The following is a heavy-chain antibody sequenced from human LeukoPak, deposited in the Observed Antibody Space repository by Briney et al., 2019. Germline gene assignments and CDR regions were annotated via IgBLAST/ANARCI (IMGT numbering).Heavy chain of an antibody. V-gene: IGHV1-2*02. CDR3: ARVGYCSGGSCYSQGWFDP. CDR2: INPNSGGT. J-gene: IGHJ5*02. D-gene: IGHD2-15*01. CDR1: GYTFTGYY. Sequence: ASVKVSCKASGYTFTGYYMHWVRQAPGQGLEWMGWINPNSGGTNHAQKFQGRVTMTRDTSISTAYMELSRLRSDDTAVYYCARVGYCSGGSCYSQGWFDPWGQGTLVTVSS.